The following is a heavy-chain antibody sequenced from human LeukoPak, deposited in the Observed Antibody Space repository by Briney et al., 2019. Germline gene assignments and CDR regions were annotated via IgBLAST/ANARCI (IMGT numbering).Heavy chain of an antibody. J-gene: IGHJ4*02. V-gene: IGHV3-74*01. CDR3: ARDLGSGTPLDC. Sequence: GGSLRLSCEASGFSFSSYWMHWVRQAPGEGPVWVSLIRSDGTSTSYADSVKGRFTISRDNAKNTVYLQMNSLRAEDTAVYYCARDLGSGTPLDCRGQGTLVTVSS. CDR2: IRSDGTST. D-gene: IGHD1-7*01. CDR1: GFSFSSYW.